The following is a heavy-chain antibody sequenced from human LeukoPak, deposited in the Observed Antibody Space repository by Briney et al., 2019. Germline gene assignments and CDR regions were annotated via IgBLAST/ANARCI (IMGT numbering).Heavy chain of an antibody. J-gene: IGHJ4*02. CDR3: ARESEYYDSSGQYDY. V-gene: IGHV1-69*13. Sequence: SVKVSCKASGGTFSSYAISWVRQAPGQGLEWMGGIIPIFGTANYAQKFQGRVTITADESTSTAYVELSSLRSEDTAVYYCARESEYYDSSGQYDYWGQGTLVTVSS. CDR2: IIPIFGTA. CDR1: GGTFSSYA. D-gene: IGHD3-22*01.